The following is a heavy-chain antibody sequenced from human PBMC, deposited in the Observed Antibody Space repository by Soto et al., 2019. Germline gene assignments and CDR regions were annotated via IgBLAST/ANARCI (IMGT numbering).Heavy chain of an antibody. Sequence: PSETLSLTCTVSGASISSGDYFWSWIRQSPGKGLEWIGYIYGSGSPYYNPSLQSRVTMSVDTSKNQFSLKLSSVTAADTAVYYCAREKGYISGPKNFDYWGQGTLVTVSS. J-gene: IGHJ4*02. CDR2: IYGSGSP. D-gene: IGHD5-12*01. V-gene: IGHV4-30-4*01. CDR1: GASISSGDYF. CDR3: AREKGYISGPKNFDY.